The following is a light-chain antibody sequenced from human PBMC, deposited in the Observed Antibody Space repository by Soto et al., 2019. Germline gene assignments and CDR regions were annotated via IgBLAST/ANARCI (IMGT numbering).Light chain of an antibody. Sequence: DIVMTQSPDSLAVSLGERATINCKSSQTVVYSSNNKNYLTWYQQKPGQPPRLLIYWASTRESGVPDRFSGSGSGTDFTLTISSLQAEDVAVYYCLHHYSTPPAFGAGTKVEIK. CDR1: QTVVYSSNNKNY. CDR2: WAS. J-gene: IGKJ4*02. V-gene: IGKV4-1*01. CDR3: LHHYSTPPA.